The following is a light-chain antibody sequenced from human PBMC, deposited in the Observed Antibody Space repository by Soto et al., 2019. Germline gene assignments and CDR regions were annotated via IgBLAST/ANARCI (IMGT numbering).Light chain of an antibody. CDR3: QQYGSSL. V-gene: IGKV3-20*01. J-gene: IGKJ4*01. Sequence: EIVLTQSPGTLPLSPGERATLSCRASQSVSSSYLAWYQQKPGQAPRLLIYGASSRATGIPDRFSGSGSGTDFTLTISRLEPEDFAVYYCQQYGSSLFGGGTKV. CDR1: QSVSSSY. CDR2: GAS.